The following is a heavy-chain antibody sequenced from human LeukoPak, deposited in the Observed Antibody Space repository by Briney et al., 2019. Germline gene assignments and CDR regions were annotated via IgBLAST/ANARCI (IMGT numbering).Heavy chain of an antibody. CDR3: ARDRLPTYCGGDCYSRDAFDI. Sequence: ASVKVSCKASGYTFTSYDINWVRQATGQGLEWMGWMNPNSGNTGYAQKFQGRVTMTRNTSISTAYMELSSLRSEDTTVYYCARDRLPTYCGGDCYSRDAFDIWGQGTMVTVSS. V-gene: IGHV1-8*01. CDR1: GYTFTSYD. CDR2: MNPNSGNT. D-gene: IGHD2-21*02. J-gene: IGHJ3*02.